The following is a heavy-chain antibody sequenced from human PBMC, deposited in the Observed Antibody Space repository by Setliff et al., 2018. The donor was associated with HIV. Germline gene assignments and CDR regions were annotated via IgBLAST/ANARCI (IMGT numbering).Heavy chain of an antibody. D-gene: IGHD6-19*01. CDR2: IHYSGST. J-gene: IGHJ6*03. V-gene: IGHV4-61*08. Sequence: PSETLSLTCAVSGGSINSGGYYWTWIRQHPGMGLEWIGYIHYSGSTNYNPSLKSRVTISVDTSKNQFSLKLSSVTAADTAVYYCARDRSSGRGYYYYYYMDVWGKGTTVTVSS. CDR3: ARDRSSGRGYYYYYYMDV. CDR1: GGSINSGGYY.